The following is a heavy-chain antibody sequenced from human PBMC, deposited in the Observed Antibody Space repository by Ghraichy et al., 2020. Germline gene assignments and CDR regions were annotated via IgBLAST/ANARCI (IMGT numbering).Heavy chain of an antibody. CDR3: ARGPTRYYYDSSGFWNY. V-gene: IGHV3-7*01. J-gene: IGHJ4*02. CDR1: GFTFSSYW. D-gene: IGHD3-22*01. CDR2: IKQDGSEK. Sequence: GSLRLSCAASGFTFSSYWMSWVRQAPGKGLEWVANIKQDGSEKYYVDSVKGRFTISRDNAKNSLYLQMNSLRAEDTAVYYCARGPTRYYYDSSGFWNYWGPGTLVTVSS.